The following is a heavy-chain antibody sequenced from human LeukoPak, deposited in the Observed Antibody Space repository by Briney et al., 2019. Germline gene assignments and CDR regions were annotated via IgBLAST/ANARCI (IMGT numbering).Heavy chain of an antibody. Sequence: GGSLRLSCAASGFTFSDSAMTWVRQVPGKGLEWVSLISSSGGNTYYADSGKGRFTISRDNSKNTLSLQMNSLRAEDTAVYYCTSSSHSSIRFDYWGQGTLVTVSS. CDR2: ISSSGGNT. CDR1: GFTFSDSA. V-gene: IGHV3-23*01. D-gene: IGHD6-13*01. CDR3: TSSSHSSIRFDY. J-gene: IGHJ4*02.